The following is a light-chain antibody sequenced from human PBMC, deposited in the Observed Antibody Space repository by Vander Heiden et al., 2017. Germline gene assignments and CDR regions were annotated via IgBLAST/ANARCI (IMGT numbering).Light chain of an antibody. CDR1: QSINNY. J-gene: IGKJ4*01. Sequence: DIQMTQPPSSLSASVGDRVTIPCRASQSINNYLNWYQQKPGKAPKLLIYAASSLQSGFPSRFSGSGSGTCFTLTISSLQPEDFATYSCQQSYSASVTFGGGTKVEIK. CDR3: QQSYSASVT. CDR2: AAS. V-gene: IGKV1-39*01.